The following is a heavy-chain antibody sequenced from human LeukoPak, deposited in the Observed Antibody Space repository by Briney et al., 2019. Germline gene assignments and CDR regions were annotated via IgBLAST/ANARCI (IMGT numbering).Heavy chain of an antibody. J-gene: IGHJ4*02. D-gene: IGHD6-13*01. V-gene: IGHV4-34*01. CDR2: INHSGST. Sequence: SETLSLTCTVSGGSVSSYYWSWIRQPPGKGLEWIGEINHSGSTNYNPSLKSRVTISVDTSKNQFSLKLSSVTAANTAVYYCARIIRYSSSWYFYFDYWGQGTLVTVSS. CDR3: ARIIRYSSSWYFYFDY. CDR1: GGSVSSYY.